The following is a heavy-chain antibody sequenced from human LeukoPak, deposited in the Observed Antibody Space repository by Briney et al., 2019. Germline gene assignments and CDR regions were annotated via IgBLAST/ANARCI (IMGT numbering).Heavy chain of an antibody. V-gene: IGHV3-33*01. CDR2: IRYDGSNK. CDR1: GFTFSIYG. J-gene: IGHJ3*02. CDR3: ARDGPYYYDSGPYAFDI. D-gene: IGHD3-22*01. Sequence: GSLRLSCAASGFTFSIYGMHWVRQAPGKGLEWVAVIRYDGSNKYYADSVKGRFTISRDNSKNTLYLQMNSLRAEDTAIYYCARDGPYYYDSGPYAFDIWGQGTMVTVSS.